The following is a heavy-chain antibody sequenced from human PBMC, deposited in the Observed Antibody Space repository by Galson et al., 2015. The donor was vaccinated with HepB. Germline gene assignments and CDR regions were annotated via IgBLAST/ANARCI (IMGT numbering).Heavy chain of an antibody. CDR1: GYTFTSYD. J-gene: IGHJ6*03. CDR2: MNPNSGNT. CDR3: ARWTPTYYDFWSGYYPIGGYYYYYYMDV. V-gene: IGHV1-8*01. D-gene: IGHD3-3*01. Sequence: SVKVSCKASGYTFTSYDINWVRQATGQGLEWMGWMNPNSGNTGYAQKFQGRVTMTRNTSISTAYMELSSLRSEDTAVYYCARWTPTYYDFWSGYYPIGGYYYYYYMDVWGKGTTVTVSS.